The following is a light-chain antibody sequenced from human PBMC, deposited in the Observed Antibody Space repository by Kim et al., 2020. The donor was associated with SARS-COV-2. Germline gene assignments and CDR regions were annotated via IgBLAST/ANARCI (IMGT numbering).Light chain of an antibody. CDR3: SSYTSSSTPNWV. CDR1: SSDVGGYNY. V-gene: IGLV2-14*03. Sequence: SITLSCTGTSSDVGGYNYVSWYQQHPGKAPKLMIYDVSNRPSGVSNRFSGSKSGNTASLTISGLQAEDEADYYCSSYTSSSTPNWVFGGGTQLTVL. J-gene: IGLJ3*02. CDR2: DVS.